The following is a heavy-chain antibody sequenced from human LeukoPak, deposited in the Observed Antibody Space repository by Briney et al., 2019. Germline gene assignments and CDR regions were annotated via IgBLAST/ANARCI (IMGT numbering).Heavy chain of an antibody. V-gene: IGHV3-30*04. CDR3: AREGYSSSYVGGPGYYMDV. Sequence: GESLRLSCAASGFTFSSYAMHWVRQAPGKGLEWVAVISYDGSNKYYADSVKGRFTISRDNSKNTLYLQMNSLRAEDTAVYYCAREGYSSSYVGGPGYYMDVWGKGTTVTVSS. J-gene: IGHJ6*03. CDR2: ISYDGSNK. CDR1: GFTFSSYA. D-gene: IGHD6-6*01.